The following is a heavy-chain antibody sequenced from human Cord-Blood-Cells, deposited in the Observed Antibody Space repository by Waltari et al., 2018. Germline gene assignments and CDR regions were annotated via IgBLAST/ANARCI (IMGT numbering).Heavy chain of an antibody. CDR3: ARYRYSGSYYGG. J-gene: IGHJ4*02. V-gene: IGHV3-53*01. CDR1: EFTVSSNY. Sequence: EVQLVESGGGLIQPGGSLSLSCAASEFTVSSNYMSWVRQAPGKGLEWVSVIYSGGSTYYADSVKGRFTISRDNSKNTLYLQMNSLRAEDTAVYYCARYRYSGSYYGGWGQGTLVTVSS. CDR2: IYSGGST. D-gene: IGHD1-26*01.